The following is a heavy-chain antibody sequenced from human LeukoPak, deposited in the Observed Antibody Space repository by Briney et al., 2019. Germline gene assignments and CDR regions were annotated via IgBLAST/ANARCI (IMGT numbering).Heavy chain of an antibody. J-gene: IGHJ4*02. CDR3: AKDRLGYKDY. CDR1: GFTFSTYS. D-gene: IGHD1-14*01. CDR2: ISRSSDTI. V-gene: IGHV3-21*01. Sequence: PGESLRLSCAASGFTFSTYSMIWVRQAPGKGLEWVSSISRSSDTIYYADLVKGRFTVSRDNAKNTLYLQMNSLRAEDTAVYYCAKDRLGYKDYWGQGTLVTVSS.